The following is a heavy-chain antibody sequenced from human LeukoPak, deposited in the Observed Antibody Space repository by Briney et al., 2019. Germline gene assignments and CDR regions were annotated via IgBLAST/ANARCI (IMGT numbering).Heavy chain of an antibody. J-gene: IGHJ6*03. D-gene: IGHD3-10*01. CDR1: GGSISSGSYY. CDR2: IYTSGST. V-gene: IGHV4-61*02. Sequence: PSETLSLTCTVSGGSISSGSYYWSWIRQPAGKGLEWIGRIYTSGSTNYNPSLKSRVTISVDTSKNQFSLKLSSVTAADTAVYYCARHGDFGSGIPSTVYYYYYMDVWDKGNTVTISS. CDR3: ARHGDFGSGIPSTVYYYYYMDV.